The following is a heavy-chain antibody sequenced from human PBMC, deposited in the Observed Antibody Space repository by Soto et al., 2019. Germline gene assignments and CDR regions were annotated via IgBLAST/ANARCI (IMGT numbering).Heavy chain of an antibody. CDR1: GGSFSGYY. Sequence: PSETLSLTCAVYGGSFSGYYWSWIRQPPGKGLEWIGEINHSGSTNYNPSLKSRVTISVDTSKNQFSLKLSSVTAADTAVYYCARGLILWFRESYGMDVWGQGTTVT. D-gene: IGHD3-10*01. CDR2: INHSGST. J-gene: IGHJ6*02. CDR3: ARGLILWFRESYGMDV. V-gene: IGHV4-34*01.